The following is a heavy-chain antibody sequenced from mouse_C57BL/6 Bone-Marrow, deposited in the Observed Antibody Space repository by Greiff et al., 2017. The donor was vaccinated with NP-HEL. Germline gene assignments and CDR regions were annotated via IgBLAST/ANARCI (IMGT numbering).Heavy chain of an antibody. J-gene: IGHJ4*01. CDR3: ARHAGNYVGYAMDY. CDR2: ISNGGGST. Sequence: EVKLVESGGGLVQPGGSLKLSCAASGFTFSDYYMYWVRQTPEKRLEWVAYISNGGGSTYSPDTVKGRFTISSDNAKNTLYLQMSRLKSEDTAMYYCARHAGNYVGYAMDYWGQGTSVTVSS. V-gene: IGHV5-12*01. D-gene: IGHD2-1*01. CDR1: GFTFSDYY.